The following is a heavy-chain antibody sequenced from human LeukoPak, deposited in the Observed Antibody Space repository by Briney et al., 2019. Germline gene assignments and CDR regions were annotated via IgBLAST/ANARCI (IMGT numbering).Heavy chain of an antibody. Sequence: SETLSLTCTVSGGSISSSSYYWGWIRQPPGKGLEWIGSIYYRGSTYYNPSLKSRVTISVDKSKNQFSLKLSSVTAADTAVYYCARIVRWFGESTRPYNWFDPWGQGTLVTVSS. CDR2: IYYRGST. V-gene: IGHV4-39*01. CDR3: ARIVRWFGESTRPYNWFDP. J-gene: IGHJ5*02. CDR1: GGSISSSSYY. D-gene: IGHD3-10*01.